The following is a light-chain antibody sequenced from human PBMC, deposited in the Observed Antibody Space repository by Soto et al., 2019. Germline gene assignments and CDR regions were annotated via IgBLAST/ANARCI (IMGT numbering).Light chain of an antibody. V-gene: IGLV2-14*01. CDR2: EVT. CDR3: SSYTSSSTVI. Sequence: QSALTQPASVSGSPGQSIAISCTGTSSDIGGYNYVSWYQQHPGKAPKLMIHEVTNRASGLSDRFSGSKSGNTASLTISGLQAEDEADYYCSSYTSSSTVIFGGGTKLTVL. CDR1: SSDIGGYNY. J-gene: IGLJ2*01.